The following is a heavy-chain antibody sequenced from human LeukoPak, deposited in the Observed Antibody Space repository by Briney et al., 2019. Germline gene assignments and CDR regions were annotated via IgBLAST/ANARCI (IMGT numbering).Heavy chain of an antibody. J-gene: IGHJ4*02. CDR1: AYTFSAYY. CDR2: INPNNGGT. Sequence: ASVKVSFKASAYTFSAYYMHWVRQAPGQGLEWMGWINPNNGGTNYAQKFQGRVTMTRDTSISTAYMELSRLRSDDTAIYYCADEFGLKWLADWGQGTLVTVSS. V-gene: IGHV1-2*02. D-gene: IGHD6-19*01. CDR3: ADEFGLKWLAD.